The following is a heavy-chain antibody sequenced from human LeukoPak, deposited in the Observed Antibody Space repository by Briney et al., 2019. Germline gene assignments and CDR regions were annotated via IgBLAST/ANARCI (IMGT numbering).Heavy chain of an antibody. Sequence: PGGSLRLSCAVSGFTFDDYSMHWVRQAPGKGLEWVAGISWNRGSIGYADVVKGRFTITRDNAKNSLYLQMNSLRAEDTAVYYCAKGHGSGDDSSGAPADYWGQGTLVTVSS. V-gene: IGHV3-9*01. CDR2: ISWNRGSI. D-gene: IGHD3-22*01. CDR3: AKGHGSGDDSSGAPADY. J-gene: IGHJ4*02. CDR1: GFTFDDYS.